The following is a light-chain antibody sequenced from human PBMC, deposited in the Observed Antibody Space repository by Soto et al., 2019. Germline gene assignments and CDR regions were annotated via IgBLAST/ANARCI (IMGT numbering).Light chain of an antibody. V-gene: IGKV1-39*01. Sequence: DIQLTQSPSSLSASVGDRVNITCRASPSISTYLNWYQHKPGTGPKVLINGASSLQSGVPSRFSGSGSGTDFTLTVSSLQPEDSATYFCQQKYRIPRTFGQGTKVDIK. CDR2: GAS. J-gene: IGKJ1*01. CDR3: QQKYRIPRT. CDR1: PSISTY.